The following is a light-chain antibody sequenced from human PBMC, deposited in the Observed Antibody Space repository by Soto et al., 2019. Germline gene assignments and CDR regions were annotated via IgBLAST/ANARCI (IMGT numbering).Light chain of an antibody. CDR3: QQYGSSPWT. V-gene: IGKV3-20*01. Sequence: EIVLTQSPGTLSLSPGERATLSCRASQSVSSSYLAWYQQKPGQAPRLLIYGASSRATGIPDRFSGSWSGTDFTLTISRLEPEDFAVYYCQQYGSSPWTFGKGTKVEIK. CDR2: GAS. CDR1: QSVSSSY. J-gene: IGKJ1*01.